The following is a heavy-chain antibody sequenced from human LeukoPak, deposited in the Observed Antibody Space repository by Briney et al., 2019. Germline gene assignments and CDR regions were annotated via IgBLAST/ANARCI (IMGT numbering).Heavy chain of an antibody. CDR1: GFTVGSNT. D-gene: IGHD3-22*01. CDR3: ARGGSYFHISGYYFY. J-gene: IGHJ4*02. V-gene: IGHV3-66*01. CDR2: IYSGGST. Sequence: GGSLRLSCAASGFTVGSNTMSWVRQAPGKGLEWVSIIYSGGSTSYADSVKGRFTISRDNSKNTLYLQMNSLRTEDTAVYYCARGGSYFHISGYYFYWGQGTLVTVSS.